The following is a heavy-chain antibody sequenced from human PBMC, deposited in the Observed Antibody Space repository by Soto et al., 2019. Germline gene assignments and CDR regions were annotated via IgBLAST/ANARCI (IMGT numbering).Heavy chain of an antibody. Sequence: GGSLRLSCAASGFTFSSYGMHWVRQAPGKGLEWVAVISYDGSNKYYADSVKGRFTISRDNSKNMLYLQMNSLRAEDTAVYYCAKDSGHIVVVTATTDYWGQGTLVTVSS. CDR2: ISYDGSNK. V-gene: IGHV3-30*18. CDR1: GFTFSSYG. D-gene: IGHD2-21*02. CDR3: AKDSGHIVVVTATTDY. J-gene: IGHJ4*02.